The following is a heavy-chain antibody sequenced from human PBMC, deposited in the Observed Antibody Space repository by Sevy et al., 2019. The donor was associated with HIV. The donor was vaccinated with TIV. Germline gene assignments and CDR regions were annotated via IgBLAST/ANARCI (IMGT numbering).Heavy chain of an antibody. CDR3: ARILTIFGVVIIKGDYYFDY. V-gene: IGHV4-39*01. CDR1: GGSISSSSYY. D-gene: IGHD3-3*01. J-gene: IGHJ4*02. Sequence: SETLSLTCTVSGGSISSSSYYWGWIRQPPGKGLEWIGSSYYSGSTYYNPSLKSRVTISVDTSKNQFSLKLSSLTAADTAVYYCARILTIFGVVIIKGDYYFDYWGQGTLVTVSS. CDR2: SYYSGST.